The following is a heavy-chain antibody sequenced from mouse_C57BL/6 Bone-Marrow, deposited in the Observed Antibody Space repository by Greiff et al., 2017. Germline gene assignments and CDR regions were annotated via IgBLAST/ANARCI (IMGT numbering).Heavy chain of an antibody. J-gene: IGHJ4*01. CDR2: IYPGSGST. CDR3: ARSGYYGSSYDYAMDY. CDR1: GYTFTSYW. Sequence: QVQLQQPGAELVKPGASVKMSCKASGYTFTSYWITWVKQRPGQGLEWIGDIYPGSGSTNYNEKFKSKATLTVDTSSSTAYMQLSSLTSEDSAVYYRARSGYYGSSYDYAMDYWGQGTSVTVSS. D-gene: IGHD1-1*01. V-gene: IGHV1-55*01.